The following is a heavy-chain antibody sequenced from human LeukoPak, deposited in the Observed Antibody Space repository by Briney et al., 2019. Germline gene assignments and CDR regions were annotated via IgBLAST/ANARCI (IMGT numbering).Heavy chain of an antibody. CDR3: ARGNDFY. CDR1: GFTFDDYG. J-gene: IGHJ4*02. CDR2: IKQDGSEK. D-gene: IGHD3/OR15-3a*01. V-gene: IGHV3-7*01. Sequence: GGSLRLSCAASGFTFDDYGMSWVRQAPGKGLEWVANIKQDGSEKYYVDSVKGRFTISRDNAKNSLYLQMNSLRAEDTAVYYCARGNDFYWGQGTLVTVSS.